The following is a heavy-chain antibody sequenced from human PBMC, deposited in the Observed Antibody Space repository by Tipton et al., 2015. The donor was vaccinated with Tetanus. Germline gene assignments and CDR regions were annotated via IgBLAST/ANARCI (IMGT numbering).Heavy chain of an antibody. J-gene: IGHJ4*02. D-gene: IGHD3-10*01. CDR1: GFTFSSYP. V-gene: IGHV3-23*01. CDR3: AKAKSRINLFFGDI. Sequence: SLRLSCAASGFTFSSYPMAWVRQAPGKGLEWVSGIAGNSISTYYADSVRGRFTISRDDSSNTLYLQMNSLRAEDTAVYFCAKAKSRINLFFGDIWGQGTLVTVSS. CDR2: IAGNSIST.